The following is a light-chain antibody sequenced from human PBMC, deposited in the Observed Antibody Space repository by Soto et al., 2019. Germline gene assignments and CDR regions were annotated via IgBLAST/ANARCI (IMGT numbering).Light chain of an antibody. CDR3: QSYDSSLSAFYV. CDR2: GNS. CDR1: SSNIGAGYD. Sequence: QSVLTQPPSVSGAPGQRVTISCTGSSSNIGAGYDVHWYQQLPGTAPKLLIYGNSNRPSGVPDRFSGSKSGTSASLAITVLQAEDEADYYCQSYDSSLSAFYVFGTGTQGHRP. V-gene: IGLV1-40*01. J-gene: IGLJ1*01.